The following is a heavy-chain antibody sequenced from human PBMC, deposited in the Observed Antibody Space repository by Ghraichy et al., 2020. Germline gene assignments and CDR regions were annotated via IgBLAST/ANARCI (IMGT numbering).Heavy chain of an antibody. J-gene: IGHJ5*02. Sequence: GGSLRLSCAASGFTFSSYWMSWVRQAPGKGLEWVANIKQDGSEKYYVDSVKGRFTISRDNAKNSLYLQMNSLRAEDTAVYYCARESVVGIFRFDPWGQGTLVTVSS. CDR1: GFTFSSYW. D-gene: IGHD4-23*01. CDR2: IKQDGSEK. CDR3: ARESVVGIFRFDP. V-gene: IGHV3-7*04.